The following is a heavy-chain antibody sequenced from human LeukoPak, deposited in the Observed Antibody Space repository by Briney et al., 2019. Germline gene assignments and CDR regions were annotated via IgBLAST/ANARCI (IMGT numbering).Heavy chain of an antibody. V-gene: IGHV4-34*01. D-gene: IGHD7-27*01. CDR3: ARVPWGSGKTRFDY. CDR2: INHSGST. Sequence: SETLSLTCAVYGGSFSGYYWSWIRQPPGKGLEWVGEINHSGSTNYNPSLKSRVTISVDTSKNQSSLKLSSVTAADAAVYYCARVPWGSGKTRFDYWGQGTLVTVSS. J-gene: IGHJ4*02. CDR1: GGSFSGYY.